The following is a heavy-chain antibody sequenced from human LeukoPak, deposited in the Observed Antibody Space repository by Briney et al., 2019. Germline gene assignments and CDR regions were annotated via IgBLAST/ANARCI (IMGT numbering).Heavy chain of an antibody. V-gene: IGHV4-34*01. CDR3: ARSGFYYDSRGYFPTLDY. CDR1: GGSFSGYY. J-gene: IGHJ4*02. CDR2: INHSGST. D-gene: IGHD3-22*01. Sequence: SETLSLTCAVYGGSFSGYYWSWIRQPPGKGLEWIGEINHSGSTNYNPSLKSRVTISVDTSKNQFSLKLSSVTAADTAVYYCARSGFYYDSRGYFPTLDYWGQGTLVTVSS.